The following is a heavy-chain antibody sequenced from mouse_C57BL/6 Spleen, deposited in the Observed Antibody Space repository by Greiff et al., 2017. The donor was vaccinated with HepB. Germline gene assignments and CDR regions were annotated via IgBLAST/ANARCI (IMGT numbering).Heavy chain of an antibody. J-gene: IGHJ4*01. V-gene: IGHV1-82*01. CDR2: IYPGDGDT. CDR3: ARNPGIYYDYDGPFYAMDY. Sequence: QVQLQQSGPELVKPGASVKISCKASGYAFSSSWMNWVKQRPGKGLEWIGRIYPGDGDTNYNGKFKGKATLTADKSSSTAYMQLSSLTSEDSAVYFCARNPGIYYDYDGPFYAMDYWGQGTSVTVSS. D-gene: IGHD2-4*01. CDR1: GYAFSSSW.